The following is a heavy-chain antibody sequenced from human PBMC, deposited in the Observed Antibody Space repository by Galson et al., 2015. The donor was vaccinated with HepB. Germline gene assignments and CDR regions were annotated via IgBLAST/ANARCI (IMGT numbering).Heavy chain of an antibody. D-gene: IGHD6-19*01. CDR2: ISYDGSNK. J-gene: IGHJ4*02. Sequence: SLRLSCAASGFTLSSYAMHWVRQAPGKGLEWVAVISYDGSNKYYADSVKGRFTISRDNSKNTLYLQINSLRAEDTAVYYCARDGNGRYSSGWPDYWGQGTLVTVSS. CDR1: GFTLSSYA. V-gene: IGHV3-30*04. CDR3: ARDGNGRYSSGWPDY.